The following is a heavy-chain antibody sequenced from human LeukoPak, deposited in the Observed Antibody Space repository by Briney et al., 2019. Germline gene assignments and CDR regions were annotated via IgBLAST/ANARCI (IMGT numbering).Heavy chain of an antibody. J-gene: IGHJ4*02. D-gene: IGHD6-13*01. CDR3: EKRLNAGITAGGYVDS. CDR2: VTGSGGST. Sequence: GGSLRLSCAASGFMFSHYAMTWVRQAPGKGLEWVSTVTGSGGSTYYSDSVKGRFTISRDNSKNTLFLQMKSLRVEDTAVYYCEKRLNAGITAGGYVDSWGQGALVAVSS. V-gene: IGHV3-23*01. CDR1: GFMFSHYA.